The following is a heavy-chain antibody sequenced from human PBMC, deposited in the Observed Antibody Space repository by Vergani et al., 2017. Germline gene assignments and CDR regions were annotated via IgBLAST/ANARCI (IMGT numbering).Heavy chain of an antibody. V-gene: IGHV7-4-1*02. CDR2: INTNTGNP. CDR3: ARAPGLYYDFWSGYYPSPGWFDP. Sequence: QVQLVQSGSELKQPGASVKVSCKASGYTFTSYAMNWVRQAPGQGLEWMGWINTNTGNPTYAQGFTGRFDFSLDTSVSTAYLQISSLKAEDTAVYYCARAPGLYYDFWSGYYPSPGWFDPWGQGTLVTVSS. J-gene: IGHJ5*02. D-gene: IGHD3-3*01. CDR1: GYTFTSYA.